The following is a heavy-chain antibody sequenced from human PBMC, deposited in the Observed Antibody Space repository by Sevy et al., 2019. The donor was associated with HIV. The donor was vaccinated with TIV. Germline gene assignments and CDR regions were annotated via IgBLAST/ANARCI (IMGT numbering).Heavy chain of an antibody. J-gene: IGHJ6*02. CDR2: INGKGRST. CDR1: EFIFSDYA. Sequence: GESLKISCAASEFIFSDYAMNWVRQTPGKGLEWVSSINGKGRSTPYADSVEGRFTISRDNSKNTLYLQMNSLRAEDTAVYYCAKTINSGGGAVPAANYYYYGMDVWGQGTTVTVSS. D-gene: IGHD2-2*01. V-gene: IGHV3-23*01. CDR3: AKTINSGGGAVPAANYYYYGMDV.